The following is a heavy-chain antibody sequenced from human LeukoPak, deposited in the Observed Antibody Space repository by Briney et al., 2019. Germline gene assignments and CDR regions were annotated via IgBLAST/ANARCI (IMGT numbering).Heavy chain of an antibody. J-gene: IGHJ5*02. CDR1: GYTLTSYG. D-gene: IGHD2-2*01. CDR3: AREGDCSSTSCYGNWFDP. Sequence: GASVKVSCKASGYTLTSYGISWVRQAPGQGLEWMGWISAYNGNTNYAQKLQGRVTMTTDTSTSTAYMELRSLRSDDTAVYYCAREGDCSSTSCYGNWFDPWGQGTLVTVSS. V-gene: IGHV1-18*01. CDR2: ISAYNGNT.